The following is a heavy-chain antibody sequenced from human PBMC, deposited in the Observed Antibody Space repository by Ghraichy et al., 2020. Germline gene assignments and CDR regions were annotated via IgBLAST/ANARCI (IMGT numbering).Heavy chain of an antibody. V-gene: IGHV3-7*03. J-gene: IGHJ3*02. CDR3: ARDRLLYFIAVAGPKNDAFDI. Sequence: GGSLRLSCAASGFTFSSYWMSWVRQAPGKGLEWVANIKQDGSEKYYVDSVKGRFTISRDNAKNSLYLQMNSLRAEDTAVYYCARDRLLYFIAVAGPKNDAFDIWGQGTMVTVSS. CDR1: GFTFSSYW. D-gene: IGHD6-19*01. CDR2: IKQDGSEK.